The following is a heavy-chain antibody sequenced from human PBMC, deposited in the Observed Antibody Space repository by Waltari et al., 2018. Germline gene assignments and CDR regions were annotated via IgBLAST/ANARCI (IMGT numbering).Heavy chain of an antibody. CDR2: IYYNGNT. D-gene: IGHD2-21*02. CDR3: AREIYGGNSRPFDY. CDR1: GGPMDHYF. Sequence: QVQLQESGPGLMKPSATLSLTCTVSGGPMDHYFWHWIRQPPGKGLEWIGYIYYNGNTDYNPSLQSRVTISVDTSRSQFSLNLRSVTAADTAVYFCAREIYGGNSRPFDYWGQGTLVTVSS. J-gene: IGHJ4*02. V-gene: IGHV4-59*01.